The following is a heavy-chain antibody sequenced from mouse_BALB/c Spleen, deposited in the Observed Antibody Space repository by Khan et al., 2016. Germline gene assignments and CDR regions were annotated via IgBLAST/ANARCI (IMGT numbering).Heavy chain of an antibody. Sequence: EVELVESGGDLVKPGGSLKLSCAASGFSFSTYAMSWVRQTPEKRLEWVATFSSGGTYTYYPDSVKGRFTISRDNAKSTLYLQMSSLRSEDTAMYFCVRHHHDPAWFAYWGQGTLVTVSA. CDR1: GFSFSTYA. D-gene: IGHD2-12*01. CDR2: FSSGGTYT. V-gene: IGHV5-9-3*01. J-gene: IGHJ3*01. CDR3: VRHHHDPAWFAY.